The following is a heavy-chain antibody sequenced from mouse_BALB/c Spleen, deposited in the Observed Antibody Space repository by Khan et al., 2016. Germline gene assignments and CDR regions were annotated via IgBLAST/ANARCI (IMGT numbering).Heavy chain of an antibody. D-gene: IGHD2-13*01. J-gene: IGHJ3*01. V-gene: IGHV9-3-1*01. CDR3: ASGGDYGGFAS. Sequence: QIQLVQSGPELKKPGETVKISCKASGYTFTNYGMNWVKQAPGKGLKWMGWINTYTGEPTYADDFKGRFAFSLQTSASTAYLQINNLKNDDTATYCCASGGDYGGFASWGQGTLITVSA. CDR2: INTYTGEP. CDR1: GYTFTNYG.